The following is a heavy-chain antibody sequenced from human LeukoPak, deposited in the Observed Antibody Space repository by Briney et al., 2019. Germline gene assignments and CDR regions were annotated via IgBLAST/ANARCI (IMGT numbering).Heavy chain of an antibody. V-gene: IGHV3-23*01. J-gene: IGHJ4*02. CDR2: ISTDGDGP. CDR1: GFTFSNHA. Sequence: AGSLRLSCAASGFTFSNHAMNWVRQVPGKGLVWVSTISTDGDGPHYADSVKGRFTISRDNMKNTLYLQMDNLRDVDTAVYFCARTFNGFDPNFDHWGQGTLVTVSS. D-gene: IGHD5-12*01. CDR3: ARTFNGFDPNFDH.